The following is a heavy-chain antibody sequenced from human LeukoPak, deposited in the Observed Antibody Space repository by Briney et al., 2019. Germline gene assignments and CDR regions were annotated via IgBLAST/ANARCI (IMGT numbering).Heavy chain of an antibody. CDR1: GYTFTSYY. CDR3: ARGQYSNSWLHNY. V-gene: IGHV1-2*02. D-gene: IGHD6-13*01. J-gene: IGHJ4*02. CDR2: INPNSGGT. Sequence: EAPVKVSCKASGYTFTSYYIHWVRQAPGQGLEWMGWINPNSGGTNYAQKFQGRVTMTRDTSISTAYMELSRLRSDDTAVYYCARGQYSNSWLHNYWGQGTLVTVSS.